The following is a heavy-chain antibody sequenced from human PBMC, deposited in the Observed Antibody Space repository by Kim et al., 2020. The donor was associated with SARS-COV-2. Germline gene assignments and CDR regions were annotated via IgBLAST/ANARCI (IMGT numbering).Heavy chain of an antibody. CDR3: ATSPPYCSSTSCHVDYYYYGMDV. D-gene: IGHD2-2*01. Sequence: SETLSLTCTVSGGSISSSSYYWGWIRQPPGKGLEWIGSIYYSGSTYYNPSLKSRVTISVDTSKNQFSLKLSSVTAADTAVYYCATSPPYCSSTSCHVDYYYYGMDVWGQGTTVTVSS. V-gene: IGHV4-39*01. CDR2: IYYSGST. CDR1: GGSISSSSYY. J-gene: IGHJ6*02.